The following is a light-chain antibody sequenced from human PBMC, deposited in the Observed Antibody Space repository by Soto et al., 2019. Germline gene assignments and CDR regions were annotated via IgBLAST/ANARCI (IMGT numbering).Light chain of an antibody. J-gene: IGLJ2*01. CDR3: AAWDDSLSGVV. Sequence: QCALTQPPSASGTPGQRVTISCSGSSSNIGSNYVYWYRQLPGTAPKLLIYRNNQRPSGVPDRFSGSKSGTSASLAISGLRSEDEADYYCAAWDDSLSGVVFGRGTKVTVL. V-gene: IGLV1-47*01. CDR1: SSNIGSNY. CDR2: RNN.